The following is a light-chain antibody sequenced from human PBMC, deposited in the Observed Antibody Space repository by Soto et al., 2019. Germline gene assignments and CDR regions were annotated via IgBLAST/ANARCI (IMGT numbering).Light chain of an antibody. J-gene: IGKJ2*01. CDR1: QNMVTY. Sequence: DIQMTQSPDSLSASVGDIVTITCRASQNMVTYLNWYQQKPGKAPNLLGYAASTLQSGVPSRFSGSRAATDFTLTSTTLQPEDFATYYCQQTYSPPHSVGQGTKLEI. CDR2: AAS. CDR3: QQTYSPPHS. V-gene: IGKV1-39*01.